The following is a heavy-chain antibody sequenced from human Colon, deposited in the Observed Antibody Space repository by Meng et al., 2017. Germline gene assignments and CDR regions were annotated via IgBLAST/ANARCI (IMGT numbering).Heavy chain of an antibody. CDR2: IDYSRSI. D-gene: IGHD1-26*01. Sequence: QVQLQEAGPGMVWPSETLSLTCTVSGGSVSSGSHYWSWIRQPPGKGLEWIGYIDYSRSINYYPSLKSRVTMSVDTSKNQFSPNLSSVTAADTAVYYCAGGPWELDYWGQGTLVTVSS. CDR1: GGSVSSGSHY. CDR3: AGGPWELDY. J-gene: IGHJ4*02. V-gene: IGHV4-61*01.